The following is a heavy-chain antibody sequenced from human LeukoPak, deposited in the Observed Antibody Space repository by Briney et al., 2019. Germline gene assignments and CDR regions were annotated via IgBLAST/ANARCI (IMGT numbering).Heavy chain of an antibody. CDR3: ARSYSDAFDI. V-gene: IGHV3-30*02. CDR2: IRYDGSNK. J-gene: IGHJ3*02. D-gene: IGHD1-26*01. CDR1: GFTFSSYG. Sequence: GGSLRLSCAASGFTFSSYGMHWVRQAPGKGLEWVAFIRYDGSNKYYADSVKGRFTISSDNSKNTLYLQMNSLRAEDTAVYYCARSYSDAFDIWGQGTMVTVSS.